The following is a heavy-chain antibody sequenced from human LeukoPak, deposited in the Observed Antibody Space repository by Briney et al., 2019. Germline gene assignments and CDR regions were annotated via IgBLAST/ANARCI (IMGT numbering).Heavy chain of an antibody. J-gene: IGHJ6*02. CDR3: ATSGDYVNYYYGMDV. D-gene: IGHD4-17*01. CDR1: GYTLTELS. CDR2: FDPEDGET. V-gene: IGHV1-24*01. Sequence: ALVKVSCKVSGYTLTELSMHWVRQAPGKGLEWMGGFDPEDGETIYAQKFQGRVTMTEDTSTDTAYMELSSLRSEDTAVYYCATSGDYVNYYYGMDVWGQGTTVTVSS.